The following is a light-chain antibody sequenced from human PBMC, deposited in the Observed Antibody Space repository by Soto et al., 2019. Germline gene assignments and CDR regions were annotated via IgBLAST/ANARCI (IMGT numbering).Light chain of an antibody. CDR2: DAS. J-gene: IGKJ4*01. V-gene: IGKV3-11*01. CDR3: QQRSSWPRA. Sequence: EIVLTQSPATLSLSLGERATLSCRASQTINTYLVWYQQKPGQAPRLLIYDASKRATGIPDRFSGSGSGTDFTLTISSLAPEDFALYYCQQRSSWPRAFGGGTKVELK. CDR1: QTINTY.